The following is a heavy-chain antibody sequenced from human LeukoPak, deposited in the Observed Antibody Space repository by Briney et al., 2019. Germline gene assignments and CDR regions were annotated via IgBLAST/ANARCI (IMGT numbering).Heavy chain of an antibody. Sequence: SVKVSCKASGGTFSSYAISWVRQAPGQGLEWMGGIIPIFGTANYAQKFQGRVTITADKSTSTAYMELSSLRSEDTAVYYCARMIDYNYGYAFDYWSQGTLVTVSS. J-gene: IGHJ4*02. CDR2: IIPIFGTA. CDR1: GGTFSSYA. D-gene: IGHD5-18*01. CDR3: ARMIDYNYGYAFDY. V-gene: IGHV1-69*06.